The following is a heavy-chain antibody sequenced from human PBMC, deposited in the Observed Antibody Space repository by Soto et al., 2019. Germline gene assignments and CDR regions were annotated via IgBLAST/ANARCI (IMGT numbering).Heavy chain of an antibody. CDR1: GFIVSDTY. Sequence: EVQLVESGGGLVQPGGSLRLSCTASGFIVSDTYVNWVRQAPGKGLEWVSVISNRGDTHYADSVRGRFSLSRDISDNTLHLQMHKLRVEDTAVYYCAREPRYCRGGSCSITGDAYDIWGQGTMVTVSS. CDR3: AREPRYCRGGSCSITGDAYDI. J-gene: IGHJ3*02. D-gene: IGHD2-15*01. CDR2: ISNRGDT. V-gene: IGHV3-66*01.